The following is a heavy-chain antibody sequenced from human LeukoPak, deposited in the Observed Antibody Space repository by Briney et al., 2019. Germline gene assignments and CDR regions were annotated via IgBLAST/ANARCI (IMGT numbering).Heavy chain of an antibody. Sequence: SETLSLTCAVYGGSFSGYYWSWIRQPAGKGLEWIGRIYTSGSTNYNPSLKSRVTMSVDTSKNQFSLKLSSVTAADTAVYYCAREDSSGYYYYGMDVWGQGTTVTVSS. CDR3: AREDSSGYYYYGMDV. CDR2: IYTSGST. V-gene: IGHV4-4*07. J-gene: IGHJ6*02. D-gene: IGHD6-19*01. CDR1: GGSFSGYY.